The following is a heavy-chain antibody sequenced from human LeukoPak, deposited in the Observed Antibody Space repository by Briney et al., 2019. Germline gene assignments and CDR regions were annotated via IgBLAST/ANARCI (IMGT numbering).Heavy chain of an antibody. CDR2: IYSGDST. D-gene: IGHD3-3*01. CDR1: GFSSNY. CDR3: ARDLWDATGY. Sequence: GGSLRLSCAASGFSSNYMSWVRQAPGKGLEWVSVIYSGDSTYYAGSVKGRFTISRDISKNTLYLQMNSLRPEDTAVYHCARDLWDATGYWGQGTLVTVSS. J-gene: IGHJ4*02. V-gene: IGHV3-66*02.